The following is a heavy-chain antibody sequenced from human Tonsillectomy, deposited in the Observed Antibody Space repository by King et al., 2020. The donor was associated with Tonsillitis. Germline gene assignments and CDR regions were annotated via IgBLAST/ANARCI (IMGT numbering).Heavy chain of an antibody. Sequence: VQLQQWGAGLLKPSETLSLTCAVYGGSFSGYYWSWIRQPPGKGLEWVGAINHSGSTNYNPSLKSRVTISVDTSKNQFSLKLSSVTAADTAVYYCARELGNNWFPGDWFDPWGQGTLVTVSS. CDR3: ARELGNNWFPGDWFDP. CDR1: GGSFSGYY. D-gene: IGHD1-1*01. CDR2: INHSGST. J-gene: IGHJ5*02. V-gene: IGHV4-34*01.